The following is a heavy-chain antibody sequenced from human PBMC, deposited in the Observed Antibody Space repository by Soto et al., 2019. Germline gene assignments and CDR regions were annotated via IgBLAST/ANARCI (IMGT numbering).Heavy chain of an antibody. CDR2: ISSNGGST. Sequence: GGSLRLSCSASGFTFSSYAMHWVRQAPGKGLEYVSAISSNGGSTYYADSVKGRFTISRDNSKNTLYPQMNSLRAEDTAVYYCARDEGYCSSTSCYRLEYYYYYYMDVWGKGTTDTVSS. D-gene: IGHD2-2*02. CDR3: ARDEGYCSSTSCYRLEYYYYYYMDV. J-gene: IGHJ6*03. CDR1: GFTFSSYA. V-gene: IGHV3-64*04.